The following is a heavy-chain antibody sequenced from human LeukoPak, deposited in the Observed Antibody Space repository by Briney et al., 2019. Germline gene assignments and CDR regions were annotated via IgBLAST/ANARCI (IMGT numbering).Heavy chain of an antibody. V-gene: IGHV3-30-3*01. CDR2: TSSDINVK. D-gene: IGHD3-10*01. CDR3: AREGYYGSGSPPSLYFDY. CDR1: GFTFRNYV. Sequence: AGGSLRLSCAASGFTFRNYVIHWVRQAPGKGLEWVAVTSSDINVKLYADSVKGRFTISRDNSRSTLYLQMNSLRPEDTAIYYCAREGYYGSGSPPSLYFDYWGQGTLVTVSS. J-gene: IGHJ4*02.